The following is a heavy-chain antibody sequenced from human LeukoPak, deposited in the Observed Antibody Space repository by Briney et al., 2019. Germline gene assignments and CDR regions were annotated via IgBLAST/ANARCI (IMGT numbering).Heavy chain of an antibody. CDR1: GWSFTDYY. CDR2: MTHTGNT. D-gene: IGHD5-18*01. V-gene: IGHV4-34*01. Sequence: SETLSLTFAVYGWSFTDYYWDWLRPPPSKGLAWIGQMTHTGNTNYNPSLKSRVAISVDTSKNQFSLKLSSVTAADTAIYYCAGAVRYTYGNPYWYFDLWGRGTLVTVSS. CDR3: AGAVRYTYGNPYWYFDL. J-gene: IGHJ2*01.